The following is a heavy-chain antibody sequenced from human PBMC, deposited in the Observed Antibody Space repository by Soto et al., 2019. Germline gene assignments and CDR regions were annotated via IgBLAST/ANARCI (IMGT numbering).Heavy chain of an antibody. Sequence: PGGSLRLSCAASGFTFSSYAMHWVRQAPGKGLEWVAVISYDGNNKYYADSVKGRFTISRDNSKNTLYLQMNSLRAEDTAVYYFASHQGPVGATFYGMDVWGQGTTVTVSS. D-gene: IGHD1-26*01. CDR2: ISYDGNNK. CDR1: GFTFSSYA. J-gene: IGHJ6*02. CDR3: ASHQGPVGATFYGMDV. V-gene: IGHV3-30-3*01.